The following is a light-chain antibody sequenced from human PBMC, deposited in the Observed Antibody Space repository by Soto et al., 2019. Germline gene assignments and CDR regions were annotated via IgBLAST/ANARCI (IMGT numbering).Light chain of an antibody. J-gene: IGKJ1*01. V-gene: IGKV1-8*01. CDR1: QGISSY. Sequence: IRMTQSPSAVSASKGDRVTITCRASQGISSYLAWYQQKPGKAPKLLIYAASTLQSGVPSRFSGSGSGTDFTLTISCLQSEDFATYYCQQYYSYPRTFGQGTKVDNK. CDR3: QQYYSYPRT. CDR2: AAS.